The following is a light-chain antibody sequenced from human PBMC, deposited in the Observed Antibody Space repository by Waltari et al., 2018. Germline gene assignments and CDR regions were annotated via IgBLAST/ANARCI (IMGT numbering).Light chain of an antibody. CDR1: QGISSF. CDR3: QQLNSYPYT. J-gene: IGKJ2*01. Sequence: IQLTQSPSSLSASIGDTVTITCRVSQGISSFLAWYQQKPGNAPELLIFAVSTLESGVPSRFSGGGSGTDFTLTISSLQPEDFATYYCQQLNSYPYTFGQGTKLEIK. V-gene: IGKV1-9*01. CDR2: AVS.